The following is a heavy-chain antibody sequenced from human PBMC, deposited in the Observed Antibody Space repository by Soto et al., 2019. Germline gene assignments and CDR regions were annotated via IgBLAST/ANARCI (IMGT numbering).Heavy chain of an antibody. V-gene: IGHV4-34*01. CDR3: ARFGIVLYYYYYGMDV. CDR2: INHSGST. J-gene: IGHJ6*02. CDR1: GGSFSGYY. Sequence: SETLSLTCAVYGGSFSGYYWSWIRQPPGKGLEWIGEINHSGSTNYNPSLKSRVTISVDTSKNQFSLKLSSVTAADTAVYYCARFGIVLYYYYYGMDVWGQGTTVTVSS. D-gene: IGHD1-26*01.